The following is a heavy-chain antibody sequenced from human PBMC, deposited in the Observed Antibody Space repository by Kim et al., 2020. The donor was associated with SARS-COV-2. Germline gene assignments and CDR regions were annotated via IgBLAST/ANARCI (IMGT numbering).Heavy chain of an antibody. CDR3: ARDSGSGYAGFWGGSDTFEY. D-gene: IGHD3-3*01. Sequence: ASVKVSCKASGYNFNGNYIHWVRQAPGQGLEWMGRINPNSGGTNSAQNFQGRVTMTRDTSIRTAYMEVSWLTSDDTAVYYCARDSGSGYAGFWGGSDTFEYWGQGTLVTFSS. V-gene: IGHV1-2*06. J-gene: IGHJ4*02. CDR2: INPNSGGT. CDR1: GYNFNGNY.